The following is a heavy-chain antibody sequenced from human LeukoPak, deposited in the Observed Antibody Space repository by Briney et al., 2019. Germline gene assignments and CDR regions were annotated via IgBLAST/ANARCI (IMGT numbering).Heavy chain of an antibody. CDR2: IYYSGST. J-gene: IGHJ3*02. CDR3: ARDVPSDYGDYVWGSYRYEKAFDI. D-gene: IGHD3-16*02. CDR1: GGSISSYY. Sequence: SETLSLTCTVSGGSISSYYWSWIRQPPGKGLEWIGYIYYSGSTNYNPSLKSRVTISVGTSKNQFSLKLSSVTAADTAVYYCARDVPSDYGDYVWGSYRYEKAFDIWGQGTMVTVSS. V-gene: IGHV4-59*01.